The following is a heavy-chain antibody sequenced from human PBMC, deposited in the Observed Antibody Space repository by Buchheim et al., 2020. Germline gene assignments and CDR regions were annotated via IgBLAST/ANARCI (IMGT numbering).Heavy chain of an antibody. CDR2: IIPILGIA. CDR1: GGTFSSYA. Sequence: QVQLVQSGAEVKKPGSSVKVSCKASGGTFSSYAISWVRQAPGQGLEWMGRIIPILGIANYAQKFQGRVTMTADKSTSTAYMGLGSLRSEDTAMYYCARDALMVREVTDDYWGQGTL. CDR3: ARDALMVREVTDDY. V-gene: IGHV1-69*04. J-gene: IGHJ4*02. D-gene: IGHD3-10*01.